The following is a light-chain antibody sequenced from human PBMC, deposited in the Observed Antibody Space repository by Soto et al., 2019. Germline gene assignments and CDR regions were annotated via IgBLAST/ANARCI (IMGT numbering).Light chain of an antibody. CDR2: GAS. J-gene: IGKJ1*01. Sequence: ENVMTQSPGTLSLSPGERATLSCRASQSVSTNYVAWYQQKPGQAPRLFIYGASSRASGIPDRFRGSGSGTDFTLTISRLEPEDFAVYYCQQYANSHGTFGQGTKV. V-gene: IGKV3-20*01. CDR3: QQYANSHGT. CDR1: QSVSTNY.